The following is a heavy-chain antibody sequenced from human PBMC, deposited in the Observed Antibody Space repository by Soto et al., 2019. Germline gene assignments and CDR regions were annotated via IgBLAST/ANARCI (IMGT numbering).Heavy chain of an antibody. Sequence: GGSLRLSCAASGFTFSSYAMSWVRQAPGKGLEWVSAISGSSSYIYYADSVKGRFTISRDNAKNSLYLQMNSLRAEDTAVYYGARNYDSSALFDDWGQGALVTVSS. V-gene: IGHV3-21*01. CDR2: ISGSSSYI. CDR3: ARNYDSSALFDD. J-gene: IGHJ4*02. CDR1: GFTFSSYA. D-gene: IGHD3-22*01.